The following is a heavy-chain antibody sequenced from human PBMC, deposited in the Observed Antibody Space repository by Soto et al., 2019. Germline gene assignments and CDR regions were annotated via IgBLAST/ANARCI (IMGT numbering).Heavy chain of an antibody. J-gene: IGHJ4*02. D-gene: IGHD6-6*01. CDR1: GFTFKNYA. Sequence: PGGSLRLSCAASGFTFKNYAMHWVRQAPGKGLEWVAVISYDGSIEFYADSVKGRFTISRDDFKNTMFLQMGSLRVEDTAVYYCAKGVGLYSSSTTYFDYWGQGTLVTVSS. CDR2: ISYDGSIE. V-gene: IGHV3-30-3*01. CDR3: AKGVGLYSSSTTYFDY.